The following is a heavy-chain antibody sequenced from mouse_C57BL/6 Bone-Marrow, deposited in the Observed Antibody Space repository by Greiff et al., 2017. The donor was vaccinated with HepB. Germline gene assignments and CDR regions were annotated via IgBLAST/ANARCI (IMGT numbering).Heavy chain of an antibody. V-gene: IGHV14-4*01. D-gene: IGHD3-2*02. CDR2: IDPENGDT. Sequence: EVQLKESGAELVRPGASVKLSCTASGFNIKDDYMHWVKQRPEQGLEWIGWIDPENGDTEYASKFQGKATITADTSSNTAYLQLSSLTSEDTAVYYCTTLQLTPEFAYWGQGTRVTVSA. J-gene: IGHJ3*01. CDR1: GFNIKDDY. CDR3: TTLQLTPEFAY.